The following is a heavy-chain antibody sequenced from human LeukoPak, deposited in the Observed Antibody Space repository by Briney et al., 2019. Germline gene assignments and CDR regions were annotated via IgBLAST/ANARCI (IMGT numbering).Heavy chain of an antibody. J-gene: IGHJ4*02. CDR2: ISGSGSST. Sequence: GGSLRLSCAASGFTFSNYAMSWVRQAPWKGLEWVSGISGSGSSTYYADSVKGRFTISRDNSKNTLYLQMSSLRAEDTAIYYCARDREWLRPQDYWGQGTLVTVSS. D-gene: IGHD5-12*01. CDR3: ARDREWLRPQDY. V-gene: IGHV3-23*01. CDR1: GFTFSNYA.